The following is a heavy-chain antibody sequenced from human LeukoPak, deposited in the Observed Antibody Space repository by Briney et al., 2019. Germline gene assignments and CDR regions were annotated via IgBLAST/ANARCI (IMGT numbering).Heavy chain of an antibody. CDR1: GFTFSSYA. V-gene: IGHV3-23*01. CDR2: ISTTSYI. J-gene: IGHJ6*02. D-gene: IGHD3-10*01. Sequence: GGSLRLSCAASGFTFSSYAMSWVRQAPGKGLEWVSSISTTSYIYYADSLKGRFTISRDNSKNTLYLQMNSLRAEDTAVYYCANTMANPYYYYGMDVWGQGTTVTVSS. CDR3: ANTMANPYYYYGMDV.